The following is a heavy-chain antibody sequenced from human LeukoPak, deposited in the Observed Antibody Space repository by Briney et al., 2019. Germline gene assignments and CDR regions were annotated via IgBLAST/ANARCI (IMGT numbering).Heavy chain of an antibody. J-gene: IGHJ4*02. CDR1: GFTFDNYA. CDR3: AREGSIVARTDY. V-gene: IGHV3-30*14. D-gene: IGHD2-15*01. CDR2: ISYDGNRE. Sequence: GRSLRLSCEASGFTFDNYAMHWVRQAPGKRLEWVAVISYDGNREYYPDSVKGRFTISRDNSKNTLYLQMKGLKTEDTGVYYCAREGSIVARTDYWGQGTLVTVSS.